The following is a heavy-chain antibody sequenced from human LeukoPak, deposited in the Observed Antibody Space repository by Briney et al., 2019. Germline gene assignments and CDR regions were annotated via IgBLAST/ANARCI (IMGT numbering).Heavy chain of an antibody. Sequence: GASVKVSCKASGYTFTGYYMHWVRQALGQGLEWMGWINPNSGGTNYAQKFQGRVTMTRDTSISTAYMELSRLRSDDTAVYYCARGYCSSTSCSTREYWNYHYWGQGTLVTVSS. CDR3: ARGYCSSTSCSTREYWNYHY. D-gene: IGHD2-2*01. J-gene: IGHJ4*02. CDR1: GYTFTGYY. V-gene: IGHV1-2*02. CDR2: INPNSGGT.